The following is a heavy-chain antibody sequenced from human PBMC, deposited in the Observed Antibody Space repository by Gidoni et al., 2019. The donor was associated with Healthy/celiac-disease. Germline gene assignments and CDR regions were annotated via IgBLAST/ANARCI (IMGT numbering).Heavy chain of an antibody. V-gene: IGHV3-15*01. Sequence: VQLVASGRGLVQTGGSLRLPCAASGFPLSNAWIRWVRQAPVKGLEWVGRIKSITDCGTTDYAVPVKGRFTISRDDSIHTLYLQMNSVKTADTAVYYCTTGGASARTHSKYYFDYWGQVTLVTVSS. CDR3: TTGGASARTHSKYYFDY. D-gene: IGHD1-26*01. J-gene: IGHJ4*02. CDR2: IKSITDCGTT. CDR1: GFPLSNAW.